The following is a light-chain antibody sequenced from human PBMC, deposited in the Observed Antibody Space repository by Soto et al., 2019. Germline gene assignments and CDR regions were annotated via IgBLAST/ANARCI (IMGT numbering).Light chain of an antibody. J-gene: IGKJ1*01. Sequence: DIQMTQSPSTLSASVGDRVTITCRASQSINNWLAWYQQKPGKAPKLLLYEASGLESGVPSRFSGSGSGTEFTLTVSSLQPNDFATYYCQHYNSYSPVFGQGTKVDIK. CDR3: QHYNSYSPV. V-gene: IGKV1-5*03. CDR2: EAS. CDR1: QSINNW.